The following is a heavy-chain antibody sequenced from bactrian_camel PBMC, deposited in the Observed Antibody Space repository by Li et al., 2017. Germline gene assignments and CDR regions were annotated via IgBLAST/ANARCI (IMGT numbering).Heavy chain of an antibody. CDR2: IESDGST. CDR3: ASTNAGQQWGILGCAQTDEYKF. V-gene: IGHV3S55*01. Sequence: VQLVESGGGSVQAGGSLRLSCVASGDTMGRYCMGWFRQIPDKEREGVAGIESDGSTSYADSVKGRFTISADNAKNILYLQMDSLKPEDSAVYYCASTNAGQQWGILGCAQTDEYKFWGQGTQVTVS. D-gene: IGHD1*01. CDR1: GDTMGRYC. J-gene: IGHJ4*01.